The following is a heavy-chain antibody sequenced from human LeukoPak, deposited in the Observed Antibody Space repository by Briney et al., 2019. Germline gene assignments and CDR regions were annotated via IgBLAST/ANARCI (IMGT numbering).Heavy chain of an antibody. CDR3: ARGGVLHYYDSSGYGIDY. Sequence: GGSLRLSCAASGFTFSSYAMHWVRQAPGKGLEWVAVISYDGSNKYYADSVKGRFTISRDNSKNTLYLQMDSLRAEDTAVYYCARGGVLHYYDSSGYGIDYWGQGTLVTVSS. J-gene: IGHJ4*02. CDR2: ISYDGSNK. CDR1: GFTFSSYA. V-gene: IGHV3-30-3*01. D-gene: IGHD3-22*01.